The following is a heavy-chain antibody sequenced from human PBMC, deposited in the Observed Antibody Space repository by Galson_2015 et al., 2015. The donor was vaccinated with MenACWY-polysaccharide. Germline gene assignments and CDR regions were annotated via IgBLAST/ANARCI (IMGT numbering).Heavy chain of an antibody. CDR3: ARDVVEGHYLKYSSGWGEHPDYYYYGMDV. CDR1: GYTFTSYA. V-gene: IGHV7-4-1*02. D-gene: IGHD6-19*01. J-gene: IGHJ6*02. Sequence: SVKVSCKASGYTFTSYAMNWVRQAPGQGLEWMGWINTNTGNPTYAQGFTGRFVFSLDTSVSTAYLQISSLKAEDTAVYYCARDVVEGHYLKYSSGWGEHPDYYYYGMDVWGQGTTVTVSS. CDR2: INTNTGNP.